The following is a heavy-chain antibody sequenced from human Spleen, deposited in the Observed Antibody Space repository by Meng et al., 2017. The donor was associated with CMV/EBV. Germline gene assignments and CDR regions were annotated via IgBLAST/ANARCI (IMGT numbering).Heavy chain of an antibody. CDR1: GYSFTGYF. J-gene: IGHJ4*02. Sequence: ASVKVSCKASGYSFTGYFMHWVRQAPGQGLEWMGWVNPNTGGANYAQKFQGRVNMTRDTSISTTYMELNRLRSDDTAVYYCARAGDYADERLLDYWGQGTLVTVSS. D-gene: IGHD4-17*01. V-gene: IGHV1-2*02. CDR3: ARAGDYADERLLDY. CDR2: VNPNTGGA.